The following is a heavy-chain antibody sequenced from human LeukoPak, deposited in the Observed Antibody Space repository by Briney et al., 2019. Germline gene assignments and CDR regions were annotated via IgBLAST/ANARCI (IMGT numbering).Heavy chain of an antibody. V-gene: IGHV4-34*01. CDR1: GGSFSGYY. J-gene: IGHJ4*02. CDR2: INHSGST. Sequence: SETLSLTCAVYGGSFSGYYWNWIRQPPGKGLEWIGEINHSGSTNYNPSLKSRITISVDTSKNQFSLKLSSVTAADTAVYYCASLGITDYDSSGNDYWGQGTLVTVSS. D-gene: IGHD3-22*01. CDR3: ASLGITDYDSSGNDY.